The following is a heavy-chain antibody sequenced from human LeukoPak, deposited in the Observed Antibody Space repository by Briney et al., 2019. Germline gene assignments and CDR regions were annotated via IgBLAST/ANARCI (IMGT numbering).Heavy chain of an antibody. CDR2: INPNSGGT. Sequence: ASVKVCCKASGYTFTGYYMPWVRQAPGQGLEWMGWINPNSGGTNYAQKFQGRVTMTRDTSTSTAYMELSSLRSEDTAVYYCASSPTGTYDAFDIWGQGTMVTVSS. V-gene: IGHV1-2*02. D-gene: IGHD1-14*01. CDR1: GYTFTGYY. J-gene: IGHJ3*02. CDR3: ASSPTGTYDAFDI.